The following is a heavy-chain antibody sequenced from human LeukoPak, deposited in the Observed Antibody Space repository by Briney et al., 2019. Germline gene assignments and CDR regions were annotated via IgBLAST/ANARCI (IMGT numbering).Heavy chain of an antibody. CDR2: VHHTGRA. V-gene: IGHV4-39*07. J-gene: IGHJ5*02. CDR3: AREPDA. Sequence: SETLSLTCTVSGDSISGSNYHWGWIRRPPGKGLEWLGTVHHTGRAFYNASIRGRTTVSVNTSKNEFSLKLTSVTAADTAVYYCAREPDAWGQGILVIVS. CDR1: GDSISGSNYH.